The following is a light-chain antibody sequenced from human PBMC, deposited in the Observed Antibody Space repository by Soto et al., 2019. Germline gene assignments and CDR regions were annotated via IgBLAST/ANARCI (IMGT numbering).Light chain of an antibody. CDR3: CSYAGSSTYYV. J-gene: IGLJ1*01. V-gene: IGLV2-23*02. CDR1: SGDIGDYNY. CDR2: EVS. Sequence: QSVLTQPASVSGSPGQSITISCVGTSGDIGDYNYVSWYQQHPGKAPKLMIYEVSKRPSGVSNRFSGSKSGNTASLTISGLQAEDEADYYCCSYAGSSTYYVFGTGTKVTVL.